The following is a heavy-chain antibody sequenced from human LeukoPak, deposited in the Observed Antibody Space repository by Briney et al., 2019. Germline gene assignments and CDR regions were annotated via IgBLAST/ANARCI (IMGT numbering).Heavy chain of an antibody. Sequence: PSETLSLTCTVSGGSISNGNYYWAWIRQPPGKGLESIGKIHYSGNAYYNPSLKSRVTISVYASRNQVSLKLNSVTAGDTAVYYCASGYSTTLDFWGQGTLVTVSS. CDR1: GGSISNGNYY. CDR3: ASGYSTTLDF. J-gene: IGHJ4*02. V-gene: IGHV4-39*01. CDR2: IHYSGNA. D-gene: IGHD6-13*01.